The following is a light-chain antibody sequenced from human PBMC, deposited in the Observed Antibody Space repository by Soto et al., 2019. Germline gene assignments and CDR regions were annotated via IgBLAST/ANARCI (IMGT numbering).Light chain of an antibody. V-gene: IGKV1-5*01. CDR2: AAS. CDR3: KQYHSYWT. Sequence: DIQMTQSPSSVSASVGDRVTITCRASQNISSWVAWYQQKPGKAPKLLISAASSLESGVPRRFSGSGSGTEFTLNISSLQTDDFSTYYCKQYHSYWTCGQGTKVDIK. CDR1: QNISSW. J-gene: IGKJ1*01.